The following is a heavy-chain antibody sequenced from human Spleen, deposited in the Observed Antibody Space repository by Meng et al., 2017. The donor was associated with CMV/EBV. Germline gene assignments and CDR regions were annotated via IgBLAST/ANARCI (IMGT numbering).Heavy chain of an antibody. Sequence: SETLSLTCIVSGGSISTGTYYWGWIRQPPGKGLEWIGSIYYSGSTFYNPSLKSRVTISVDTSKNQFSLRLTSVTAADTAVYYCARGPWEWLLRSYYYYGMDVWGQGTTVTVSS. V-gene: IGHV4-39*07. J-gene: IGHJ6*02. D-gene: IGHD3-3*01. CDR3: ARGPWEWLLRSYYYYGMDV. CDR2: IYYSGST. CDR1: GGSISTGTYY.